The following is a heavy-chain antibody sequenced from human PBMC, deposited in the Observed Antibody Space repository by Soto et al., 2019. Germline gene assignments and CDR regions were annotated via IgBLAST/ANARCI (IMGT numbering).Heavy chain of an antibody. CDR1: GFSFSSYG. D-gene: IGHD3-22*01. CDR2: IWNDGSNE. J-gene: IGHJ4*02. CDR3: GRDQTDSGAYFEY. V-gene: IGHV3-33*01. Sequence: GGSLRLSCKASGFSFSSYGMHWIRQAPGKGLEWLAIIWNDGSNEYYADSVKGRFTISRDNSKNTLYLQLNNLRAEDTAVYFCGRDQTDSGAYFEYWGQGTLVTVSS.